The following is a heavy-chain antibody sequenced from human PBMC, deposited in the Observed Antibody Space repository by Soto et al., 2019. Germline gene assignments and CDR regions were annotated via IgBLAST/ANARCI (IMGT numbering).Heavy chain of an antibody. D-gene: IGHD3-3*01. V-gene: IGHV1-2*04. CDR3: ARGVSYDFWSGYYTGGHYYYYGMGV. CDR2: INPNSGGT. CDR1: GYTFTGYY. J-gene: IGHJ6*02. Sequence: GASVKVSCKASGYTFTGYYMHWVRQAPGQGLEWMGWINPNSGGTNYAQKFQGWVTMTRDTSISTAYMELSRLRSDDTAVYYCARGVSYDFWSGYYTGGHYYYYGMGVWGQGTTVTVSS.